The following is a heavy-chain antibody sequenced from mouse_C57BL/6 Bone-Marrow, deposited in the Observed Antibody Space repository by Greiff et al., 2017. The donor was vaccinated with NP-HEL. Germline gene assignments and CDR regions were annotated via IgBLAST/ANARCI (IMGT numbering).Heavy chain of an antibody. J-gene: IGHJ4*01. V-gene: IGHV1-69*01. Sequence: QVQLKQPGAELVMPGASVKLSCKASGYTFTSYWMHWVKQRPGQGLEWIGEIDPSDSYTNYNQKFKGKSTLTVDKSSSTAYMQLSSLTSEDSAVYYCARYGGDDYDPYAMDYWGQGTSVTVSS. D-gene: IGHD2-4*01. CDR1: GYTFTSYW. CDR3: ARYGGDDYDPYAMDY. CDR2: IDPSDSYT.